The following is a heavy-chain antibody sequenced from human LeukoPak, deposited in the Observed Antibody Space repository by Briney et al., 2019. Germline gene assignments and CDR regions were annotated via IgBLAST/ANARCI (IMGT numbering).Heavy chain of an antibody. CDR3: ARDVGSMGYFDY. CDR2: IIPIFGTA. Sequence: GASVKVSCKASGGTFSSYAISWVRQAPGQGLEWMGGIIPIFGTANYAQKFQGRVTITADESTSTAYMELSSLRSEDTAVYYCARDVGSMGYFDYWGQGTLVTVSS. V-gene: IGHV1-69*13. D-gene: IGHD1-26*01. J-gene: IGHJ4*02. CDR1: GGTFSSYA.